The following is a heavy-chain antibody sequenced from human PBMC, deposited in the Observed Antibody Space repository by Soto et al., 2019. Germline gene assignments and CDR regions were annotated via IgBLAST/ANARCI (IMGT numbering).Heavy chain of an antibody. CDR3: AHAYGGRSLY. CDR1: GFSLTTDRVG. Sequence: QITLKESGPTLVKPTQTLTLTCTFSGFSLTTDRVGVGWIRQPPGEALEWVAVIYWDDSKTYRTSLESRLTITKDTSKNQVALTMTNMDSLDTATYYCAHAYGGRSLYWGQGTLVTVSS. D-gene: IGHD1-26*01. V-gene: IGHV2-5*02. J-gene: IGHJ4*02. CDR2: IYWDDSK.